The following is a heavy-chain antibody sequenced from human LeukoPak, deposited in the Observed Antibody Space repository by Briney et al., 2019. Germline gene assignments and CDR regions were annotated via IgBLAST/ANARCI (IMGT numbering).Heavy chain of an antibody. V-gene: IGHV3-23*01. CDR1: GFTFSSYG. Sequence: TGGSLRLSCAAPGFTFSSYGMSWVRQAPGKGLEWVSAISGSGGSTYYADSVKGRFTISRDNSKNTLYLQMNSLRAEDTAVYYCAKAGYYGGTLFDYWGQGTLVTVSS. CDR2: ISGSGGST. D-gene: IGHD4-23*01. J-gene: IGHJ4*02. CDR3: AKAGYYGGTLFDY.